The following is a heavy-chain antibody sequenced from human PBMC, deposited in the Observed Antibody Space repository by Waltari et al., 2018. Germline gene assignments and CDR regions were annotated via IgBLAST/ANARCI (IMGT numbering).Heavy chain of an antibody. J-gene: IGHJ4*02. CDR3: ARGITKGIES. CDR2: ITGYDQVY. Sequence: EVQLVESGGGLVKPGGSLRLSCVASGFTFSTYNMNWVRQAPGKGLEWLTSITGYDQVYVLDSLKGRFTISRDNVKQTVYLQMDGLTSADTAVYYCARGITKGIESWGQGTLVTVSP. V-gene: IGHV3-21*02. CDR1: GFTFSTYN. D-gene: IGHD3-10*01.